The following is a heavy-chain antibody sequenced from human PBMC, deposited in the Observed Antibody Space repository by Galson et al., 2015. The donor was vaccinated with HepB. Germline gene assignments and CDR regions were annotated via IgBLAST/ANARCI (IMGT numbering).Heavy chain of an antibody. D-gene: IGHD2-15*01. Sequence: SLRLSCAASGFTFSSSWMSWVRQAPGKGLEWVANIKQDGSEIYYVDSVKGRFTISRDNAKNSLYLQMNSLRAEDTAVYYCARARVVIAAIPEYYFDYCGQGTLVTVSS. V-gene: IGHV3-7*03. J-gene: IGHJ4*02. CDR2: IKQDGSEI. CDR1: GFTFSSSW. CDR3: ARARVVIAAIPEYYFDY.